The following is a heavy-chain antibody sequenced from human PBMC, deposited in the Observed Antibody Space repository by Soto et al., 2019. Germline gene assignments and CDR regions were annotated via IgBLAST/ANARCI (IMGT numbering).Heavy chain of an antibody. J-gene: IGHJ4*02. D-gene: IGHD2-15*01. CDR3: ARGECRGGSCFVDY. V-gene: IGHV4-34*01. CDR2: INHSGST. CDR1: GGSFSGYY. Sequence: QVQLQQWGAGLLKPSETLSLTCAVYGGSFSGYYWSWIRQPPGKGLEWIGEINHSGSTNYTPSLKRRVTISLDTSKNQFSLKLSSVTAADTAVYYGARGECRGGSCFVDYWGQGTLATVAS.